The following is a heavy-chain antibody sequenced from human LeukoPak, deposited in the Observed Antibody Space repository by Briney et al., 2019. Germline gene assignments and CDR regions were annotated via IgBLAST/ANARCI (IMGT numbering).Heavy chain of an antibody. CDR2: IGTAGDT. V-gene: IGHV3-13*01. CDR3: ARFTTPYGFDY. J-gene: IGHJ4*02. Sequence: GGSPRLSCAASGFTFSSYDMHWVRQATEKGLEWVSAIGTAGDTYYPGSVKGRFTISRENAKNSLYLQMNSLRAGDTAVYYCARFTTPYGFDYWGQGTLVTVSS. D-gene: IGHD3-3*01. CDR1: GFTFSSYD.